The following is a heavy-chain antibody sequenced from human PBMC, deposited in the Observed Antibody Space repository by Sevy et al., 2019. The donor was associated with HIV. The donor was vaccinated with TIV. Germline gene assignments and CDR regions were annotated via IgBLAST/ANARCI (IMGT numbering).Heavy chain of an antibody. D-gene: IGHD2-2*02. Sequence: GGSLRLSCAASGFTFSSYGMHWVRQAPGKGLEWVAVIWYDESNKYYADSVKGRFTISRDNSKNTLYLQMNSLRAEDTAVYYCARDPVVPAAIHTHYYYYGMDVWGQGTTVTVSS. V-gene: IGHV3-33*01. J-gene: IGHJ6*02. CDR2: IWYDESNK. CDR1: GFTFSSYG. CDR3: ARDPVVPAAIHTHYYYYGMDV.